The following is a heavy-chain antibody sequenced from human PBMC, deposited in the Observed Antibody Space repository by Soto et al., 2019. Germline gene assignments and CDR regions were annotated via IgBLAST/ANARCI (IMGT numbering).Heavy chain of an antibody. CDR3: ARVYDFWSGYYTGEYFYYYMDV. J-gene: IGHJ6*03. Sequence: LSLTCTVSGGSISSYYWSWIRQPPGKGLEWIGYIYYSGSTNYNPSLKSRVTISVDTSKNQFSLKLSSVTAADTAVYYCARVYDFWSGYYTGEYFYYYMDVWGKGTTVTVSS. CDR2: IYYSGST. V-gene: IGHV4-59*01. CDR1: GGSISSYY. D-gene: IGHD3-3*01.